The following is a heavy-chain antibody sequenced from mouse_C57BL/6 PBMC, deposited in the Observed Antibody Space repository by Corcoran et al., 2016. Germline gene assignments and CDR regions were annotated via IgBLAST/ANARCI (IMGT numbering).Heavy chain of an antibody. D-gene: IGHD4-1*01. CDR2: INTYSGVP. J-gene: IGHJ2*01. Sequence: QIQLVQSGPELKKPGETVKISCKASGYTFTTYGMSWVKQAPGKGLKWMGWINTYSGVPTYADDFKGRFAFSLETSASTAYLQINNLKNEDTATYFCARGELTASFDYWGQGTTLTVSS. CDR3: ARGELTASFDY. CDR1: GYTFTTYG. V-gene: IGHV9-3*01.